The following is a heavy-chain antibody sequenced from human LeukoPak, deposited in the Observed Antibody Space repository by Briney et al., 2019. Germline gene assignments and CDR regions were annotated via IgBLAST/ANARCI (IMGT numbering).Heavy chain of an antibody. Sequence: GGSLRLSCAASGFTFSSYSMNWVRQAPGKGLEWVSSISSSSSYIYYADSVKGRFTISSDNAKNSLHLQMNSLRAEDTAVYYCASTTVVPAAMGGYAFDIWGQGTMVTVSS. V-gene: IGHV3-21*01. CDR3: ASTTVVPAAMGGYAFDI. CDR1: GFTFSSYS. J-gene: IGHJ3*02. CDR2: ISSSSSYI. D-gene: IGHD2-2*01.